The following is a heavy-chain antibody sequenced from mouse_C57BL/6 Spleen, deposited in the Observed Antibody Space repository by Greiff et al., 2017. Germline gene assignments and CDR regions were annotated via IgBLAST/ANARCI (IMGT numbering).Heavy chain of an antibody. CDR2: IDPENGDT. D-gene: IGHD3-2*02. CDR1: GFNIKDDY. J-gene: IGHJ3*01. V-gene: IGHV14-4*01. Sequence: VQLQQSGAELVRPGASVKLSCTASGFNIKDDYMHWVKQRPEQGLEWIGWIDPENGDTAYASKFQGKATITADTSSNTAYLQLSSLTSEDTAVYYCTQTAQATSWFAYWGQGTLVTVSA. CDR3: TQTAQATSWFAY.